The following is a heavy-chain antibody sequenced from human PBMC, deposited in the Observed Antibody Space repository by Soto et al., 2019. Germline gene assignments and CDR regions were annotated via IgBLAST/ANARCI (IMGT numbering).Heavy chain of an antibody. Sequence: SETLSLTCAVYCGSFSGYYWSWIRQPPGKGLEWIGYIHYTGSIMYNPSFKSRLTMAVDTTKNQFSLQLTSVTAADTAVYFCAREDDGGDRDYYGLDVWGQGTTVTVSS. D-gene: IGHD2-21*02. J-gene: IGHJ6*02. CDR2: IHYTGSI. V-gene: IGHV4-34*10. CDR1: CGSFSGYY. CDR3: AREDDGGDRDYYGLDV.